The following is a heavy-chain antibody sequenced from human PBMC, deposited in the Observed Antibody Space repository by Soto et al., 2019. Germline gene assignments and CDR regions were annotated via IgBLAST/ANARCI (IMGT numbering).Heavy chain of an antibody. D-gene: IGHD6-19*01. CDR1: GFTFGDYA. CDR3: TRDLAGYSSGTDY. Sequence: EVQLVESGGGLVKPGRSLRLSCTASGFTFGDYAMSWFRQAPGKGLEWVGFIRSKAYGGTTEYAASVKGRFTISRDDSKSIAHLQMNSLKTEDTAVYYCTRDLAGYSSGTDYWGQGTLVTVSS. CDR2: IRSKAYGGTT. J-gene: IGHJ4*02. V-gene: IGHV3-49*05.